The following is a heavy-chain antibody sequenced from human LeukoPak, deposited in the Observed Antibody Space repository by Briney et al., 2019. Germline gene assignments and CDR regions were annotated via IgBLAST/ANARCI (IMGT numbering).Heavy chain of an antibody. Sequence: GGSLRLSCAASDFSFITYAMSWVRQAPGKGLEWVSTITGRGDATYYADSVKGRFTISRDNSKNTLYLQMNSLRAEDTAVYYCARHGTITMVRGRLRYYYMDVWGKGATVTISS. CDR2: ITGRGDAT. J-gene: IGHJ6*03. V-gene: IGHV3-23*01. CDR3: ARHGTITMVRGRLRYYYMDV. D-gene: IGHD3-10*01. CDR1: DFSFITYA.